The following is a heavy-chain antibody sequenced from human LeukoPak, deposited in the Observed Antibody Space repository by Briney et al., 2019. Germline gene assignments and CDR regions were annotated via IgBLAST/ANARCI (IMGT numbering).Heavy chain of an antibody. Sequence: SQTLSLTSTVSAGSISSGDYYWSWIRQPPGKGLEWIWYIYYSGSTYYNPSLKTRVTISVDTSKNQFSLKLSSVTASETAVYYCARGNDDFWWRGFDPWGQGTLVTVSS. V-gene: IGHV4-30-4*08. CDR1: AGSISSGDYY. D-gene: IGHD3-3*01. CDR2: IYYSGST. J-gene: IGHJ5*02. CDR3: ARGNDDFWWRGFDP.